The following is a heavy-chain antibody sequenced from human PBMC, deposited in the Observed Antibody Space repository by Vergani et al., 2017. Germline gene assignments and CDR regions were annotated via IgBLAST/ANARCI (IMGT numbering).Heavy chain of an antibody. J-gene: IGHJ4*02. CDR1: GFTFSSYS. D-gene: IGHD3-16*02. CDR3: ARDRENDYVWGSYRYTDTSPFDY. CDR2: ISSSSSTI. Sequence: EVQLVESGGGLVQSGGSLRLSCAASGFTFSSYSMNWVRQAPGKGLEWVSYISSSSSTIYYADSVKGRFTISRDNAKNSLYLQMNSLRAEDTAVYYCARDRENDYVWGSYRYTDTSPFDYWGQGTLVTVSS. V-gene: IGHV3-48*01.